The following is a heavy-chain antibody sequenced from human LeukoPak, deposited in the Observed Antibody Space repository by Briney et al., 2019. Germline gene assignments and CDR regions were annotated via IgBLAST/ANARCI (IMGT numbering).Heavy chain of an antibody. V-gene: IGHV1-24*01. Sequence: ASVKVSCKVSGYTLTELSMHWVRQAPGKGFEWMGRFDPEKGETIYAQKFQGRVTMTEDTSTDTAYMELSSLRSDDTAVYYCARDLRDSSGWSASGMDVWGKGTTVTISS. CDR3: ARDLRDSSGWSASGMDV. CDR1: GYTLTELS. D-gene: IGHD6-19*01. CDR2: FDPEKGET. J-gene: IGHJ6*03.